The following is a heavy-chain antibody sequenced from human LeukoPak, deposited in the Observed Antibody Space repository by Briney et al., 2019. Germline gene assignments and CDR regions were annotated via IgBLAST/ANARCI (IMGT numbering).Heavy chain of an antibody. D-gene: IGHD6-6*01. CDR3: ARAGISSSAEYFQH. V-gene: IGHV3-30-3*01. J-gene: IGHJ1*01. Sequence: GRSLRLSCAASGFTFSSYAMHWVRQAPGKRLGGVAVISYDGSNKYYADSVKGRFTISRDNSKNTLYLQMNSLRVEDTAVYYCARAGISSSAEYFQHWGQGTLVTVSS. CDR2: ISYDGSNK. CDR1: GFTFSSYA.